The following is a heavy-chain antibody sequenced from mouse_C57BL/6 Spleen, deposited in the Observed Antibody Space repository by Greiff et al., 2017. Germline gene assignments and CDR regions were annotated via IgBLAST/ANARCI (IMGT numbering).Heavy chain of an antibody. V-gene: IGHV1-69*01. CDR1: GYTFTSYW. CDR2: LDPSDSYT. J-gene: IGHJ4*01. Sequence: QVQLQQPGAELVMPGASVKLSCKASGYTFTSYWMHWVKQRPGQGLEWIGELDPSDSYTNSNQKFKGKSTLTVDKSSSTAYMQLSSLTSEDSAVYYCAREDGNPPYAMDYWGQGTSVTVSS. CDR3: AREDGNPPYAMDY. D-gene: IGHD2-1*01.